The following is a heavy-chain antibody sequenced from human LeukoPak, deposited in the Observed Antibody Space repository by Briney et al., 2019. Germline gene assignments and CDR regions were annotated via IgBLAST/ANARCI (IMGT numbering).Heavy chain of an antibody. J-gene: IGHJ3*02. V-gene: IGHV3-30*03. CDR3: ACSWYNAFDI. CDR1: GFTFSSYG. D-gene: IGHD6-13*01. Sequence: GGSLRLSSAASGFTFSSYGMHWVRQAPGKGLEWVAVISYDGSNKYYADSVKGRFTISRDNSKNTLYLQMDSLRAEDTAVYYCACSWYNAFDIWGQGTMVTVSS. CDR2: ISYDGSNK.